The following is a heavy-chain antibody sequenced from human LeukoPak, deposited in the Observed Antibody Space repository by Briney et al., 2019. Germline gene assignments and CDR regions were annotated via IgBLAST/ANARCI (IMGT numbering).Heavy chain of an antibody. D-gene: IGHD6-13*01. CDR3: ARAASWSPIGDSYYYMDV. J-gene: IGHJ6*03. CDR1: GYTFTGYY. CDR2: INPNSGGT. Sequence: ASVKVSCKASGYTFTGYYMHWVRQAPGQGLEWMGWINPNSGGTNYAQKFQGRVTMTRDTSISTAYMELSSLRAEDTAVYYCARAASWSPIGDSYYYMDVWGKGTTVAISS. V-gene: IGHV1-2*02.